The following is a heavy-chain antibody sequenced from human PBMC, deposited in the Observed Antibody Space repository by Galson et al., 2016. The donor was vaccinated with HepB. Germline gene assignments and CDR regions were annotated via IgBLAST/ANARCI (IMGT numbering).Heavy chain of an antibody. CDR3: ARDLYCYPGGWDYYYYNMDV. D-gene: IGHD2-15*01. V-gene: IGHV1-46*01. CDR2: INPSGGST. CDR1: GYTFTSYY. Sequence: SVKVSCKASGYTFTSYYMHWVRQAPGQGLEWMGIINPSGGSTSYAQKFQGRVTMTRDTSTSTVYMELSSLRSEDTAIYYCARDLYCYPGGWDYYYYNMDVWGKGTTVTVSS. J-gene: IGHJ6*03.